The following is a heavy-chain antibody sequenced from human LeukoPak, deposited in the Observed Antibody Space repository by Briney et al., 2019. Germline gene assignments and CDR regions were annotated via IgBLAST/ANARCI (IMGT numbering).Heavy chain of an antibody. J-gene: IGHJ5*02. Sequence: SQTLSLTCAISGDSVSSNSVTWNWIRQSPSRGLEWLGRTYYRSTWYNDYAVSVRGRITVNPDTSKNQFSLHPNSVTPEDTAVYYCARRLTQYDCFDPWGQGVLVTVSS. V-gene: IGHV6-1*01. D-gene: IGHD2-2*01. CDR1: GDSVSSNSVT. CDR2: TYYRSTWYN. CDR3: ARRLTQYDCFDP.